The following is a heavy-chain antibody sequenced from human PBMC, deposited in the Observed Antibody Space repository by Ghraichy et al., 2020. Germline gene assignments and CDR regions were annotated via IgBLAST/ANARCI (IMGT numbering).Heavy chain of an antibody. CDR1: GFTFSTYT. J-gene: IGHJ4*02. D-gene: IGHD6-25*01. V-gene: IGHV3-30*18. Sequence: GGSLRLSCAASGFTFSTYTMHWVRQAPGKGLEWVALISFDGSNKYYADSVKGRLTISRDNPKNTLYLQMSSLRPEDTAMYYCAKYIGGYAEHFDYWGQGTLLTVSS. CDR2: ISFDGSNK. CDR3: AKYIGGYAEHFDY.